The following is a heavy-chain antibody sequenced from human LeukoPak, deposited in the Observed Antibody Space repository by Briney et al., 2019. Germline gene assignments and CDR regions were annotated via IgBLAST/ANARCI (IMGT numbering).Heavy chain of an antibody. J-gene: IGHJ6*03. CDR3: ASWGTHKGPYYYYMDV. Sequence: GGSLRLSCAASGFTFSSYGMHWVRQAPGKGLEWVAFIRYDGSNKYYADSVKGRFTISRDNSKNTLYLQMNSLRSEDTAVYYCASWGTHKGPYYYYMDVWGKGTTVTVSS. CDR1: GFTFSSYG. CDR2: IRYDGSNK. D-gene: IGHD3-16*01. V-gene: IGHV3-30*02.